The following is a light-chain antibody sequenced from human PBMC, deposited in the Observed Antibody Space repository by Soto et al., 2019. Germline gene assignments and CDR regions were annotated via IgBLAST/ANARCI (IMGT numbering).Light chain of an antibody. V-gene: IGLV2-14*01. CDR2: DVS. J-gene: IGLJ1*01. CDR3: SSYTSINLYF. Sequence: QSVLTQPASVSGSPGQSITISCTGTSSDVGGYNYVSWYQQHPGKAPKLMIYDVSNRPSGVSNRFSGSKSGNTASLTISGLQAEDEADYYCSSYTSINLYFLGTGTKVTVL. CDR1: SSDVGGYNY.